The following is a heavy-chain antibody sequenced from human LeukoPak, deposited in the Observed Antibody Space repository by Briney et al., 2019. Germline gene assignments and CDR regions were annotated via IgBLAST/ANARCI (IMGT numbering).Heavy chain of an antibody. J-gene: IGHJ4*02. Sequence: GGSLRLSCAASGFTFSSYGMNWVRQAPGKGLEWVASISSSSGYMYYADSVEGRFTISRDNAKNPLYLQMNNLRDEDTAVYYCVRKGGPYTFDHWGQGTLVTVSS. CDR3: VRKGGPYTFDH. CDR2: ISSSSGYM. CDR1: GFTFSSYG. D-gene: IGHD3-16*01. V-gene: IGHV3-21*01.